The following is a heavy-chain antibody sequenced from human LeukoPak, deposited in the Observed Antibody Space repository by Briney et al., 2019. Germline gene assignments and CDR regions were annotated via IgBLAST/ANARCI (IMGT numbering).Heavy chain of an antibody. CDR1: GYTFTSYD. CDR2: MNPNSGNA. Sequence: ASVKVSCKASGYTFTSYDINWVRQATGQGLEWMRWMNPNSGNAGYAQKFQGRVTITRNTSISTAYMELSSLRSDDTAVYYCARGAQYSSSSGLDYWGQGTLVTVSS. CDR3: ARGAQYSSSSGLDY. V-gene: IGHV1-8*03. D-gene: IGHD6-6*01. J-gene: IGHJ4*02.